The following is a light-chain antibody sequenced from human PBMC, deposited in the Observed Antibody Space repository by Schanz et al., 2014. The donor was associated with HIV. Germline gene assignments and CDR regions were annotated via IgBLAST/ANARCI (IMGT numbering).Light chain of an antibody. Sequence: EIVLTQSPGRLSLSPGERATLSCRASQTISSAYLAWYQQRPGQAPRLLIYGASSRATGIPDRFSGSGSGTDFTLTISRLEPEDFAVYYCQQYGSSFGPGTKVEIK. CDR1: QTISSAY. CDR3: QQYGSS. CDR2: GAS. V-gene: IGKV3-20*01. J-gene: IGKJ3*01.